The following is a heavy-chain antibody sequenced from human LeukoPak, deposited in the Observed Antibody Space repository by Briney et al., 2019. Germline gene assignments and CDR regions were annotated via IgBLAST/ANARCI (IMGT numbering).Heavy chain of an antibody. CDR2: IFGSGGSP. D-gene: IGHD6-19*01. J-gene: IGHJ4*02. V-gene: IGHV3-23*01. Sequence: GGSLRLSCAASGFTFGSYAMYWVRQAPGKGLEWVSGIFGSGGSPHYADSVKGRFTISRDNSKNTVYLQMDSLRVEDTAVYYCAKTTTGYSSGRYPGWPADYWGQGTLVTLSS. CDR3: AKTTTGYSSGRYPGWPADY. CDR1: GFTFGSYA.